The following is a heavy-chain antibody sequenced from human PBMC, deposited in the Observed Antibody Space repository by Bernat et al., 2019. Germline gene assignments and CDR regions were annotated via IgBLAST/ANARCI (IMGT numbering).Heavy chain of an antibody. D-gene: IGHD3-22*01. CDR3: ARDKVGSYYDSSGFVDY. CDR2: ISSSSSYI. CDR1: GFTFSSYE. J-gene: IGHJ4*02. Sequence: EVQLVESGGGLVQPGGSLRLSCAASGFTFSSYEMNWVRQAPGKGLEWVSSISSSSSYIYYADSVKGRFTISRDNAKNSLYLQMNSLRAEDTAVYYWARDKVGSYYDSSGFVDYWGQGTLVTVSS. V-gene: IGHV3-48*03.